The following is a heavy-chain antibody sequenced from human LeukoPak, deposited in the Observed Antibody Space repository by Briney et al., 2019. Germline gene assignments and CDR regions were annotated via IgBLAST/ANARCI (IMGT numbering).Heavy chain of an antibody. CDR3: ARQGGRYCSSTSCYRFIAANYFDY. J-gene: IGHJ4*02. D-gene: IGHD2-2*02. Sequence: PSETLSLTCTVSGGSISSSSYYWGWIRQPPGKGLEWIGSIYYSGSTYYNPSLKSRVTISVDTSKNQFSLKLSSVTAADTAVYYCARQGGRYCSSTSCYRFIAANYFDYWGQGTLVTVSS. CDR2: IYYSGST. CDR1: GGSISSSSYY. V-gene: IGHV4-39*07.